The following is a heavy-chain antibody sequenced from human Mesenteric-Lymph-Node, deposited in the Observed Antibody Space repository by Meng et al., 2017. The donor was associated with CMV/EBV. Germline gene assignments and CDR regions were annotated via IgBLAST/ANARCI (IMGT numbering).Heavy chain of an antibody. V-gene: IGHV1-2*02. CDR1: GYTFIAYY. J-gene: IGHJ4*02. D-gene: IGHD2-2*01. CDR3: ARGTRNGYYFDY. Sequence: ASVKVSCKASGYTFIAYYIHWVRQAPGQGLEWMGWINPNSGGTNYAQKFQGRVTMTRDTSISTAYMELSRLRSDDTAVYYCARGTRNGYYFDYWGQGTLVTVSS. CDR2: INPNSGGT.